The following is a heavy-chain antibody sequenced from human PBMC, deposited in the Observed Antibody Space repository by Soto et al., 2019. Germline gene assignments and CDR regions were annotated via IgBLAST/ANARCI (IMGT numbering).Heavy chain of an antibody. D-gene: IGHD1-1*01. CDR3: AVLNSLDY. Sequence: EVPLVESGGGLIQPGGSLRLSCAASGFTVSSNYMSWVRQAPGKGLEWVSVIYSGGSTYYADSVKGRFTISRDNSKTTLYLQMNSRRAEDTAVYYCAVLNSLDYWGQGSLVTVSS. CDR2: IYSGGST. J-gene: IGHJ4*02. CDR1: GFTVSSNY. V-gene: IGHV3-53*01.